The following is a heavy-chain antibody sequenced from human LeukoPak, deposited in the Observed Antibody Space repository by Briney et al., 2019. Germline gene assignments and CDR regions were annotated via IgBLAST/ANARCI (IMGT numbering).Heavy chain of an antibody. CDR1: GGSINNYY. J-gene: IGHJ4*02. Sequence: SETLSLTCTVSGGSINNYYWSWIRQPPGKGLEWIGEINHSGSTNYNPSLKSRVTISVDTSKNQFSLKLSSVTAADTAVYYCARIGRYYDSSGSPRPFDYWGQGTLVTVSS. CDR2: INHSGST. CDR3: ARIGRYYDSSGSPRPFDY. D-gene: IGHD3-22*01. V-gene: IGHV4-34*01.